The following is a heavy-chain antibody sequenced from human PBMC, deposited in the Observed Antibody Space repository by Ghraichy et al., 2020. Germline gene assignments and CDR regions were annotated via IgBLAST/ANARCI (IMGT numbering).Heavy chain of an antibody. CDR2: IYYSGST. CDR3: VRGSDYGNFDY. CDR1: GGSISSYY. D-gene: IGHD1-26*01. Sequence: SETLSNTCTVSGGSISSYYWSWIRQPPGKGLEWIGYIYYSGSTNYNPSLKSRVTISVDTSKNQFSLKLSSVTAADTAVYYCVRGSDYGNFDYWGQGTLVTVSS. J-gene: IGHJ4*02. V-gene: IGHV4-59*01.